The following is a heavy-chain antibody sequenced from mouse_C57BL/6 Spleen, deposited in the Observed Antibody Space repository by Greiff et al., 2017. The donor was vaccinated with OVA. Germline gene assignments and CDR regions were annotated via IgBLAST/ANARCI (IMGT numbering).Heavy chain of an antibody. D-gene: IGHD1-1*01. CDR2: IDPSDSET. CDR3: ARSASPYYYGSSTGFAY. CDR1: GYTFTSYW. Sequence: VQLQQPGAELVRPGSSVKLSCKASGYTFTSYWMHWVKQRPIQGLEWIGNIDPSDSETHYNQKFKDKATLTVDKSSSTAYMELRSLTSEDTAVYYCARSASPYYYGSSTGFAYWGKGTLVTVSA. J-gene: IGHJ3*01. V-gene: IGHV1-52*01.